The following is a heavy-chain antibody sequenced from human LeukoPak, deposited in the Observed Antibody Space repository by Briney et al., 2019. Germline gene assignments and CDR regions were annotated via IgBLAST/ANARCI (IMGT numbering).Heavy chain of an antibody. J-gene: IGHJ4*02. CDR3: ARGKVVAGTPGQNSWDS. D-gene: IGHD6-19*01. CDR1: GGSLSSYY. CDR2: ISHSGGA. Sequence: SETLSLTCAVYGGSLSSYYWTWVRQPPGKGLEWIGEISHSGGANYSPSLKSRVSVSVDTSKNQFSLKLSSVTAADTAVYYCARGKVVAGTPGQNSWDSWGQGTLVTVSS. V-gene: IGHV4-34*01.